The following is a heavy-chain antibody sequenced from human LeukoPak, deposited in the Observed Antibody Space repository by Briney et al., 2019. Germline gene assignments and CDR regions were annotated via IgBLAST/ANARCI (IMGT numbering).Heavy chain of an antibody. CDR2: INPDSGGS. Sequence: ASVKVSFKASGYTFTGYYMHWVRQAPGQGLEWMGWINPDSGGSNYAQKFQGRVTMTRDTSISTAYMELSRLRSDDTAVYYCAKEGPGVLGALHYMDVWGKGTTVTISS. CDR3: AKEGPGVLGALHYMDV. J-gene: IGHJ6*03. CDR1: GYTFTGYY. D-gene: IGHD3-10*01. V-gene: IGHV1-2*02.